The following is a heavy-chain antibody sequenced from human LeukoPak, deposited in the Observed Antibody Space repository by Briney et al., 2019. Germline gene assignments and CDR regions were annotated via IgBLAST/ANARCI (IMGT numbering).Heavy chain of an antibody. V-gene: IGHV1-69*06. CDR3: AGVPVYSSGWRAYYMDV. CDR2: IIPIFGTA. D-gene: IGHD6-19*01. J-gene: IGHJ6*03. CDR1: GYTFTSYG. Sequence: SVKVSCKASGYTFTSYGISWVRQAPGQGLEWMGGIIPIFGTANYAQKFQGRVTITADKSTSTAYMELSSLRSEDTAVYYCAGVPVYSSGWRAYYMDVWGKGTTVTVSS.